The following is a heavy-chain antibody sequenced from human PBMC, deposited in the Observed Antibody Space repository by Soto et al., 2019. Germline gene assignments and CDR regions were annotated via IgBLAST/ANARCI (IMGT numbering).Heavy chain of an antibody. V-gene: IGHV4-38-2*02. Sequence: SETLSLTCTVSGYSISSGYYWGWIRQPPGKGLEWIGSIYHSGSTYYNPSLKSRVTISVDTSKNQFSLKLSSVTAADTAVYYCARAGLFFYYDSSGYFDYWGQGTLVTVSS. CDR1: GYSISSGYY. CDR2: IYHSGST. D-gene: IGHD3-22*01. J-gene: IGHJ4*02. CDR3: ARAGLFFYYDSSGYFDY.